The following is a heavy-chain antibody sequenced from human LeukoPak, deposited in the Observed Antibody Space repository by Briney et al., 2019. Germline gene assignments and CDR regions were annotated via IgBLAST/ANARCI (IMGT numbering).Heavy chain of an antibody. Sequence: GGSLRLSCAASGFSFSDYSMNWVRQAPGKGLEWISYIGISSGNTKYADSVKGRFTISGDKARNSLYLQMNSLRVEDTAVYYCARDYKYAFDNWGQGTLVTVSS. J-gene: IGHJ4*02. CDR1: GFSFSDYS. CDR3: ARDYKYAFDN. V-gene: IGHV3-48*01. D-gene: IGHD5-24*01. CDR2: IGISSGNT.